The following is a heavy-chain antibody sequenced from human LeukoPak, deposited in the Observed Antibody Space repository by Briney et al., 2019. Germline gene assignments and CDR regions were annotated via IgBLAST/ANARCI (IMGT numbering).Heavy chain of an antibody. D-gene: IGHD1-26*01. J-gene: IGHJ4*02. V-gene: IGHV4-59*01. CDR1: GGSISSYY. Sequence: SETLSLTCTVSGGSISSYYWSWIRQPPGKGLEWIGYIYYSGSTNYNPSLKGRVTISVDTSKNQFSLKLSSVTAADTAVYYCARGPWELPNNYFDYWGQGTLVTVSS. CDR3: ARGPWELPNNYFDY. CDR2: IYYSGST.